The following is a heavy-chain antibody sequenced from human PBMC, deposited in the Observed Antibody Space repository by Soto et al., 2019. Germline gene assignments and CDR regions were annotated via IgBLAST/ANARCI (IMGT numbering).Heavy chain of an antibody. D-gene: IGHD3-10*01. Sequence: PSETLSLTCTVSGDSISSSTYYWVWIRQSPGKGPEWIGSMLYSGNTYYNPSLKNRVTRSVDTSENQFSLKLSSVTVADTAVYYCARHAPYGPIDYWGQGTLVTVSS. V-gene: IGHV4-39*01. CDR3: ARHAPYGPIDY. CDR2: MLYSGNT. CDR1: GDSISSSTYY. J-gene: IGHJ4*02.